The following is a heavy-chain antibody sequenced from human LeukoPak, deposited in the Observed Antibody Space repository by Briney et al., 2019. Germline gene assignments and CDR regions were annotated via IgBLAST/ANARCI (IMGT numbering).Heavy chain of an antibody. CDR3: ARYTYYYDSGSYYCLYYFDY. V-gene: IGHV3-23*01. D-gene: IGHD3-22*01. CDR1: GFTFSSYA. CDR2: LSDSGGST. J-gene: IGHJ4*02. Sequence: PGGSLRLSCAASGFTFSSYAMSWVRQAPGKGLEWVSALSDSGGSTYYADSVKGRFTISRDISKNTLYLQMNSLRAEDTAVYYCARYTYYYDSGSYYCLYYFDYWGQGTLVTVSS.